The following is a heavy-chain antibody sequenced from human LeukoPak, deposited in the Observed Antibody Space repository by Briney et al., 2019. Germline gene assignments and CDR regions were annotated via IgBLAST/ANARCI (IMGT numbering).Heavy chain of an antibody. CDR3: TTAGRFWSGYYSFGY. J-gene: IGHJ4*02. D-gene: IGHD3-3*01. CDR1: GFTFSNAW. V-gene: IGHV3-15*01. CDR2: IKSKTDGGTT. Sequence: PGGSLRLSCAASGFTFSNAWMSWVRQAPGKGLEWVGRIKSKTDGGTTDYAAPVKGRFTISRDDSKNTLYLQMNSLKTEDTAVYYCTTAGRFWSGYYSFGYWGQGTLVTVSS.